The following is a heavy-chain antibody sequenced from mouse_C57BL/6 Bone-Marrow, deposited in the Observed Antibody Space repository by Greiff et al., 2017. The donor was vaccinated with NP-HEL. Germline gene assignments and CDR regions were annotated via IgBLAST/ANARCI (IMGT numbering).Heavy chain of an antibody. CDR2: SRNKANDYTT. D-gene: IGHD1-1*01. V-gene: IGHV7-1*01. CDR3: ARGGFYYGSSYGYFDV. J-gene: IGHJ1*03. Sequence: EVMLVESGGGLVQSGRSLRLSCATSGFTFSDFYMEWVRQAPGKGLEWIAASRNKANDYTTEYSASVKGRFIVSRDTSQSILYLQMNALRAEDTAIYYCARGGFYYGSSYGYFDVWGTGTTVTVSS. CDR1: GFTFSDFY.